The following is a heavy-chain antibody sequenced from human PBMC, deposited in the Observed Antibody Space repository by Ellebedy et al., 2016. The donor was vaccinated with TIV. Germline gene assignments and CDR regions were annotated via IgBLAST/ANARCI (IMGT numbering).Heavy chain of an antibody. CDR3: AREGSSGRGYFDY. V-gene: IGHV3-21*01. CDR1: GFTFSSYS. CDR2: ISSSSSYI. D-gene: IGHD6-19*01. J-gene: IGHJ4*02. Sequence: GGSLRLXCAASGFTFSSYSMNWVRQAPGKGLEWVSSISSSSSYIYYADSVKGRFTISRDNAKNSLYLQMNSLRAEDTAVYYCAREGSSGRGYFDYWGQGTLVTVSS.